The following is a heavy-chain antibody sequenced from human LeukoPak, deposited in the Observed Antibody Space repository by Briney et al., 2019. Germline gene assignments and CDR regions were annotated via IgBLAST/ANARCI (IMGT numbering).Heavy chain of an antibody. V-gene: IGHV4-4*07. D-gene: IGHD2-15*01. CDR1: GGSISSYN. CDR2: IYTSGST. Sequence: SETLSLTCTVSGGSISSYNWSWIRQPAGKGLEWIGRIYTSGSTNYNPSLKSRVTMSVDTSKNQFSLKLSSVTAADTAVYYCARDRCSGGSCYYYYYMDVWGKGTTVTVSS. J-gene: IGHJ6*03. CDR3: ARDRCSGGSCYYYYYMDV.